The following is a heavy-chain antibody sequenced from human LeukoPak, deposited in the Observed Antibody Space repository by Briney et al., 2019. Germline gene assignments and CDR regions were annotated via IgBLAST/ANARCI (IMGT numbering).Heavy chain of an antibody. D-gene: IGHD6-19*01. CDR2: IYPGDSDT. CDR3: ARPREIAVAGYAFDI. V-gene: IGHV5-51*01. CDR1: GSIFTSYW. Sequence: PGESLEISCKGSGSIFTSYWIGWVRQLPGKGLEWMGIIYPGDSDTRYSPSFQGQVTISADKSISTAYLQWSSLKASDTAMYYCARPREIAVAGYAFDIWGQGTMVTVSS. J-gene: IGHJ3*02.